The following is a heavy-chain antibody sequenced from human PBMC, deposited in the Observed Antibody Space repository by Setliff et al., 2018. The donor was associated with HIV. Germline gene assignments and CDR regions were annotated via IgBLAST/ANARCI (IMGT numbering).Heavy chain of an antibody. V-gene: IGHV1-3*01. Sequence: ASVKVSCKASGYTFTSYSLHWVRQAPGQRLEWMGWINAGSGNTKYSQKFQGRVTITRDTSARTAYMELSSLRSEDTAVYYCARVFSGISGWFLFDYWGQGTLVTAPQ. CDR1: GYTFTSYS. D-gene: IGHD6-19*01. CDR2: INAGSGNT. CDR3: ARVFSGISGWFLFDY. J-gene: IGHJ4*02.